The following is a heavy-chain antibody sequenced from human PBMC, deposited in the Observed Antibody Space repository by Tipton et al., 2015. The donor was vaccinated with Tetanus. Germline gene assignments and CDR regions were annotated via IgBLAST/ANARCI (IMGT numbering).Heavy chain of an antibody. CDR2: IFYSGTT. CDR3: ARQSCSGGSCRFDP. V-gene: IGHV4-39*01. J-gene: IGHJ5*02. Sequence: TLSLTCTVSGGSISSSNYYWGWIRQPPGKGLEWIGRIFYSGTTNYYPSLKSRVTISVDTSKNQFSLNLTSVTAADTAFYYCARQSCSGGSCRFDPWGQGTLVTVSS. CDR1: GGSISSSNYY. D-gene: IGHD2-15*01.